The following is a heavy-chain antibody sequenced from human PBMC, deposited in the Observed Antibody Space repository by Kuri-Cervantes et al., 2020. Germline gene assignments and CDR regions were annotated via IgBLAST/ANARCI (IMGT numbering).Heavy chain of an antibody. V-gene: IGHV4-4*07. D-gene: IGHD3-10*01. Sequence: SETLSLTCTVSGGSISSYYWSWIRQPAGKGLEWIGRIYTSGSTNYNPPLKSRVTMSVDTSKNQFSLKLSSVTAADTAVYYCAGTPRGLARHNAFDIWGQGTMVTVSS. CDR2: IYTSGST. CDR1: GGSISSYY. CDR3: AGTPRGLARHNAFDI. J-gene: IGHJ3*02.